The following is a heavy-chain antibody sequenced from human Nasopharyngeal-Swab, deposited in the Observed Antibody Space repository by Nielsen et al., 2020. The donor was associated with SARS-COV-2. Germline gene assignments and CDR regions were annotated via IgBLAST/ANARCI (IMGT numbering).Heavy chain of an antibody. V-gene: IGHV1-69*13. Sequence: SVKVSCKASGGTFSSYAISWVRQAPGQGLEWMGGIIPIFGTANYAQKFQGRVTITADESTSTAYMELSSLRSEDTAVYYCARVQAGSGYYRRFFVFDYWGQGTLVTVSS. CDR2: IIPIFGTA. CDR1: GGTFSSYA. J-gene: IGHJ4*02. D-gene: IGHD3-22*01. CDR3: ARVQAGSGYYRRFFVFDY.